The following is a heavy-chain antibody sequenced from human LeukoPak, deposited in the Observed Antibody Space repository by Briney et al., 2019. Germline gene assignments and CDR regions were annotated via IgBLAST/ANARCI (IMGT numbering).Heavy chain of an antibody. CDR1: GFTFSSYS. V-gene: IGHV3-21*01. CDR2: ISSSSSYI. Sequence: GGSLGLSCAASGFTFSSYSMNWVRQAPGKGLEWVSSISSSSSYIYYADSVKGRFTISRDNAKNSLYLQMNSLRAEDTAVYYCARDGGGYDYDYWGQGTLVTVSS. CDR3: ARDGGGYDYDY. J-gene: IGHJ4*02. D-gene: IGHD5-12*01.